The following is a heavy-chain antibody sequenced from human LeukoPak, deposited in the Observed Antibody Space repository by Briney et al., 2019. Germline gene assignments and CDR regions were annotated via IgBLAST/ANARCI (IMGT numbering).Heavy chain of an antibody. D-gene: IGHD1-1*01. Sequence: ASVKVSCKVSGYTLTELSMHWVRQAPGKGLEWMGGFDPEDGETIYAQKFQGRVTMTEDTSTDTAYMELSSLRSEDTAVYYCATGRTTGTPPYYFDFWAQGTLVTVSS. J-gene: IGHJ4*02. V-gene: IGHV1-24*01. CDR1: GYTLTELS. CDR3: ATGRTTGTPPYYFDF. CDR2: FDPEDGET.